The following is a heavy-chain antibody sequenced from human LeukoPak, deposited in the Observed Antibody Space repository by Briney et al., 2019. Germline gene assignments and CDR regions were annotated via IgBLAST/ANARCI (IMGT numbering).Heavy chain of an antibody. Sequence: GRSLRLSCAASGFTFSSYGMHWVRQAPGKGLEWVAVISYDGSNKYYADSVKGRLTISRDNSKNTLYLQMNSLRAEDTAVYYCAKESPIAAGTPPLDYWGQGTLVTVSS. CDR2: ISYDGSNK. V-gene: IGHV3-30*18. CDR3: AKESPIAAGTPPLDY. CDR1: GFTFSSYG. J-gene: IGHJ4*02. D-gene: IGHD6-13*01.